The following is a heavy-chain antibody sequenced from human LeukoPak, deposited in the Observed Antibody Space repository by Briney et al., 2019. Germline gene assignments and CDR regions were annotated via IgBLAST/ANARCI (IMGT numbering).Heavy chain of an antibody. CDR3: ARAPNYDSSGYYAYYYGMDV. Sequence: SVNVSCKASGGTFSSYAISWVRQAPGQGLGWMGGIIPIFGTANYAQKFQGRVTITADESTSTAYMELSSLRSEDTAVYYCARAPNYDSSGYYAYYYGMDVWGQGTTVTVSS. V-gene: IGHV1-69*13. CDR1: GGTFSSYA. CDR2: IIPIFGTA. J-gene: IGHJ6*02. D-gene: IGHD3-22*01.